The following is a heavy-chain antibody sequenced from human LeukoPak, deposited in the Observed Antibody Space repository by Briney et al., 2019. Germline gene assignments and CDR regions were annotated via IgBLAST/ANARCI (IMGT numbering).Heavy chain of an antibody. D-gene: IGHD1-26*01. J-gene: IGHJ3*02. V-gene: IGHV3-53*03. CDR1: GFTVSSDY. CDR3: ARGQSYNEAFDI. Sequence: GGSLRLSCAASGFTVSSDYMSWVRQPPGKGLEWVSVIYSGGSTNYADSVKGRFTISRDNSKNTLHLQMNSLRVEDTAVYYCARGQSYNEAFDIWGQGTLVTVSS. CDR2: IYSGGST.